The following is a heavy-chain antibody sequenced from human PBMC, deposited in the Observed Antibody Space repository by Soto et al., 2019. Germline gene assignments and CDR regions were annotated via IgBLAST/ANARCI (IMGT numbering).Heavy chain of an antibody. J-gene: IGHJ4*02. V-gene: IGHV4-59*12. Sequence: SETLSLTCTVSGGSISSYYWSWIRQPPGKGLEWIGYMYYGGRTNYNPSLKSRVTISVDTSKNQFSLKLSSVTAADTAVYYCARFYDSSGYYYVGDFDYWGQGTLVTVSS. CDR3: ARFYDSSGYYYVGDFDY. D-gene: IGHD3-22*01. CDR2: MYYGGRT. CDR1: GGSISSYY.